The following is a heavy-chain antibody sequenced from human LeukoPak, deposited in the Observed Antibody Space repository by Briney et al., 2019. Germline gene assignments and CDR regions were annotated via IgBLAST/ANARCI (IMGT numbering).Heavy chain of an antibody. CDR1: GGSISRYY. V-gene: IGHV4-4*07. J-gene: IGHJ4*02. Sequence: SETLSLTCTVSGGSISRYYWSWVRQPAGKGLEWIGRIYSTGSTNYNPSLKSRVTISVGTSKNQFSLKLSSVTAADTAVYYCARRSSIVGATDYWGQGTLVTVSS. CDR3: ARRSSIVGATDY. D-gene: IGHD1-26*01. CDR2: IYSTGST.